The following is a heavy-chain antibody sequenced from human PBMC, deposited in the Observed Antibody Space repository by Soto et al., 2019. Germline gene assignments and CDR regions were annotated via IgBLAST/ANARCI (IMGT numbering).Heavy chain of an antibody. J-gene: IGHJ3*02. CDR1: GFTFSSYA. Sequence: EVQLLESGGGLVQPGGSLRLSCAASGFTFSSYAMSWVRQAPGKGLEWVSAISGSGGSTYYADSVKGRFTISRDNSKNTLYLQMNSVRAVDTAVYYCAKDPQYVGRGDAFDIWGQGTMVTVSS. CDR3: AKDPQYVGRGDAFDI. V-gene: IGHV3-23*01. D-gene: IGHD2-8*01. CDR2: ISGSGGST.